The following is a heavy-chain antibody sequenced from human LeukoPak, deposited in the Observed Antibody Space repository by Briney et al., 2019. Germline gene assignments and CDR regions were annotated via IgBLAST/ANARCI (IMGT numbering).Heavy chain of an antibody. J-gene: IGHJ3*02. V-gene: IGHV6-1*01. CDR1: GDRVSADSAT. CDR3: TRANYRAFDI. CDR2: TYYRSNRSKWSS. Sequence: SQTLSLTCAISGDRVSADSATWDWIRQSPSRGLEWLGRTYYRSNRSKWSSDYALSVKSRITISPDTSKNEFSLQLNSVTPEDTAVYYCTRANYRAFDIWGQGTMVTVSS. D-gene: IGHD3-10*01.